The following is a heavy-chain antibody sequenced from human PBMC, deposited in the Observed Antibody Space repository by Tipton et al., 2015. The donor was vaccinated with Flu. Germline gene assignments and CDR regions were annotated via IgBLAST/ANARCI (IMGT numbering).Heavy chain of an antibody. J-gene: IGHJ4*02. CDR2: INRDGSTT. Sequence: SLRLSCAASGFTFSNYWMHWVRQAPGKGLVWVSRINRDGSTTNYADSVKGRFTISRDNAKSTLYLQMNSLRAEDTAVYFCGKSLWSGYSDYWGQGSLVTVSS. CDR3: GKSLWSGYSDY. D-gene: IGHD3-3*01. V-gene: IGHV3-74*01. CDR1: GFTFSNYW.